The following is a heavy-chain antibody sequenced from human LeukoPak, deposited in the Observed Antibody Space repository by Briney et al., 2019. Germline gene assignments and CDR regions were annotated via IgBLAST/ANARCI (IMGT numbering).Heavy chain of an antibody. CDR2: IYYSGST. Sequence: SETLSLTCTVSGGSISSSSYYWGWIRQPPGKGLEWIGSIYYSGSTYYNPSLKSRVTISVDTSKNQFSLKLSSVTAADTAVYYCARSPRNKPGYNWNDGGDYWGQGTLVTVSS. CDR3: ARSPRNKPGYNWNDGGDY. CDR1: GGSISSSSYY. D-gene: IGHD1-1*01. J-gene: IGHJ4*02. V-gene: IGHV4-39*07.